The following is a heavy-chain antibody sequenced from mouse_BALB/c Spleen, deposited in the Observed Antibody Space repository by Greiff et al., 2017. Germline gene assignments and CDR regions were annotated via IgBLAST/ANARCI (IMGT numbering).Heavy chain of an antibody. CDR3: ARSTVVAPFAY. D-gene: IGHD1-1*01. J-gene: IGHJ3*01. Sequence: QVQLKQSGAELVRPGSSVKISCKASGYAFSSYWMNWVKQRPGQGLEWIGQIYPGDGDTNYNGKFKGKATLTADKSSSTAYMQLSSLTSEDSAVYFCARSTVVAPFAYWGQGTLVTVSA. V-gene: IGHV1-80*01. CDR1: GYAFSSYW. CDR2: IYPGDGDT.